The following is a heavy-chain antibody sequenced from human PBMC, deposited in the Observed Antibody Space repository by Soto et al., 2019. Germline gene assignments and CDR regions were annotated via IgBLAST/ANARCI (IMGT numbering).Heavy chain of an antibody. J-gene: IGHJ4*02. V-gene: IGHV3-21*01. CDR2: ISTSSTSM. CDR3: AKDNGHDAATLDY. Sequence: GSLRLSCAACPFIFKTYSLDLVLQAPGKGLEWVASISTSSTSMYYADSLRGRFTISRDNAKNSLYLQLDSLRVEDTVMYYCAKDNGHDAATLDYWGQGTLVTVYS. D-gene: IGHD5-12*01. CDR1: PFIFKTYS.